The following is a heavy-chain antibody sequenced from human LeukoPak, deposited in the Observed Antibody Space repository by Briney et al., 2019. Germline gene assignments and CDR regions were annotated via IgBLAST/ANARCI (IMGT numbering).Heavy chain of an antibody. Sequence: PGESLKISCKGSRYSFTSYWIGWVRQMPGKGLEWMGIIYPGDSDTRYSPSFQGQVTISADKSISTAYLQWSSLKASDTAMYYCARMGDTAMVRANWFDPWGQGTLVTVSS. CDR2: IYPGDSDT. CDR3: ARMGDTAMVRANWFDP. V-gene: IGHV5-51*03. CDR1: RYSFTSYW. D-gene: IGHD5-18*01. J-gene: IGHJ5*02.